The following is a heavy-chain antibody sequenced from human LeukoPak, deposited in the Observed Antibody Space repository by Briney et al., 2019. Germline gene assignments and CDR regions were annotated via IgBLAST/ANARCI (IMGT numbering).Heavy chain of an antibody. D-gene: IGHD6-19*01. V-gene: IGHV4-34*01. Sequence: PSETLSLTCAVYDGFFSGYYWSWIRQPPGKGLEWIGEINHSGSTNYNPSLKSRVTISVDTSKNQFSLKLSSVTAADTAVYYCARGRSGWYVSPWGQGTLVTVSS. J-gene: IGHJ5*02. CDR1: DGFFSGYY. CDR3: ARGRSGWYVSP. CDR2: INHSGST.